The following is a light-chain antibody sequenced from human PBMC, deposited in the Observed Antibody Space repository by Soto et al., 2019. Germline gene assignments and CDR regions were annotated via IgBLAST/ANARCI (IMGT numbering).Light chain of an antibody. Sequence: DIQLTQSPSSLSASVGDRVTITCRVSQAISSYLNCFRQKPGKVPILLIYTASILQSGVPSRFRGSGSGTDFTLTISSLQPEDFATYFCQQLNSYPITFGQGTRLEIK. CDR2: TAS. V-gene: IGKV1-27*01. J-gene: IGKJ5*01. CDR1: QAISSY. CDR3: QQLNSYPIT.